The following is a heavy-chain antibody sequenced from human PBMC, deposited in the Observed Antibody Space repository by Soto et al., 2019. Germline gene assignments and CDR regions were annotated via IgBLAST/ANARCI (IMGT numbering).Heavy chain of an antibody. V-gene: IGHV3-21*01. CDR2: ISSSSSYI. CDR1: GFTFSWYS. J-gene: IGHJ4*02. Sequence: GGALRVSCAASGFTFSWYSMNWVRQAPGKGLEWVSSISSSSSYIYYADSVKGRFTISRDNAKNSLYLQMNSLRAEDTAVYYCARVHYYDSSGYSHWGQGTLVTVSS. CDR3: ARVHYYDSSGYSH. D-gene: IGHD3-22*01.